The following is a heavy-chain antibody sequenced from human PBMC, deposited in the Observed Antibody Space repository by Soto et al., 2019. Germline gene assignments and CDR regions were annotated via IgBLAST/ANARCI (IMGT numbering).Heavy chain of an antibody. V-gene: IGHV3-72*01. CDR3: ARVARGYNFDY. J-gene: IGHJ4*02. CDR1: GFTFSDHY. Sequence: EVQLVESGGGLVQPGGSLRLSCAVSGFTFSDHYMDWVRQAPGKGLEWVGRTRNKANSYTTEYAASVKGRFTISRDESKNSRYLQMNSLKTEDTAMYYCARVARGYNFDYWGQGTLVTVSS. CDR2: TRNKANSYTT. D-gene: IGHD5-18*01.